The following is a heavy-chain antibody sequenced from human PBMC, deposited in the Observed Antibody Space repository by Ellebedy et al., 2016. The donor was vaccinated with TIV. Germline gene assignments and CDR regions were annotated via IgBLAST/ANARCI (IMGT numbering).Heavy chain of an antibody. CDR3: ARDDGSGYYYSYYFDY. D-gene: IGHD3-22*01. J-gene: IGHJ4*02. CDR2: INAGNGNT. Sequence: ASVKVSCXASGYTFTSYAMHWVRQAPGQRLEWMGWINAGNGNTKYSQKFQGRVTITRDTSASTAYMELSSLRSEDTAVYYCARDDGSGYYYSYYFDYWGQGTLVTVSS. V-gene: IGHV1-3*01. CDR1: GYTFTSYA.